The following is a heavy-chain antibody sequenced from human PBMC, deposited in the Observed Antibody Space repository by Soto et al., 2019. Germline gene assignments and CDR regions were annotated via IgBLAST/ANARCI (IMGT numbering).Heavy chain of an antibody. CDR3: ARGEGLLWFGEPNWFDP. Sequence: SETLSLTCTASGGSISSSSYYRGWIRQPPGKGLEWIGYIYYSGSTNYNPSLKSRVTISVDTSKNQFSLKLSSVTAADTAVYYCARGEGLLWFGEPNWFDPWGQGTLVTVS. J-gene: IGHJ5*02. CDR1: GGSISSSSYY. D-gene: IGHD3-10*01. V-gene: IGHV4-61*05. CDR2: IYYSGST.